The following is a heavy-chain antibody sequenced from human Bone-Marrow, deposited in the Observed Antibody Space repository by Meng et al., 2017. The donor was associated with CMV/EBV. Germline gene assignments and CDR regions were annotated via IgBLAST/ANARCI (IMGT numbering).Heavy chain of an antibody. D-gene: IGHD2-21*01. J-gene: IGHJ6*02. V-gene: IGHV1-18*01. CDR1: GYTFTSYG. CDR2: ISAYNGNT. CDR3: ARVDTPTYCGGDCYSEMDV. Sequence: ASVKVSCKASGYTFTSYGISWVRQAPGQGLEWMGWISAYNGNTNYAQKLQGRVTMTTDTSTSTAYVELRSLRSDDTAVYYCARVDTPTYCGGDCYSEMDVWGQGTTVTVSS.